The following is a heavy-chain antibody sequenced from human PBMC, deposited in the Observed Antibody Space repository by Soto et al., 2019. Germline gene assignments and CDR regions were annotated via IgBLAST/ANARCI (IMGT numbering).Heavy chain of an antibody. V-gene: IGHV3-7*01. D-gene: IGHD3-10*01. Sequence: EVQLVESGGGLVQPGGSLRLSCAASGFTFSSYWMSWVRQAPGKGLEWVANIKQDGSEKYYVDSVKGRFTISRDNAKNSLYLQMNSLRAEYTVVYYCARDGPTYYYGSWSYSWFDPLVQGTLVTVSS. CDR1: GFTFSSYW. CDR3: ARDGPTYYYGSWSYSWFDP. CDR2: IKQDGSEK. J-gene: IGHJ5*02.